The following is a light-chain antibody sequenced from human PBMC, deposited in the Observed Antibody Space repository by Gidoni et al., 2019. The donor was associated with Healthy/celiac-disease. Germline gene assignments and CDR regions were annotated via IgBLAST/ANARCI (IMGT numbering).Light chain of an antibody. J-gene: IGLJ2*01. V-gene: IGLV3-16*01. CDR1: ALPKKY. CDR2: KDS. Sequence: SYELTQPPSVSVSLGQMARITCSGEALPKKYAYWYQQKPGQFPVLVIYKDSERPSGIPERFSGSSSGTIVTLTIRGVQAEDEADYYCLSADSSGGVFGGGTKLTVL. CDR3: LSADSSGGV.